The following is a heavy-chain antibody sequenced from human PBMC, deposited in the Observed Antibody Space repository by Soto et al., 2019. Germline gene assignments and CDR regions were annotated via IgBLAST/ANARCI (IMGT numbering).Heavy chain of an antibody. Sequence: QVQLVQSGAEVKKPGASVKVSCKASGYTFTSYGISWVRQAPGRGLEWMGWISAYNGNTNYAQKLQGRVTMTTDTSTSTAYMELRSLRSDDTAVYYCARDGPSYYDILTDLYYFDYWGQGTLVTVSS. CDR1: GYTFTSYG. V-gene: IGHV1-18*01. D-gene: IGHD3-9*01. CDR2: ISAYNGNT. J-gene: IGHJ4*02. CDR3: ARDGPSYYDILTDLYYFDY.